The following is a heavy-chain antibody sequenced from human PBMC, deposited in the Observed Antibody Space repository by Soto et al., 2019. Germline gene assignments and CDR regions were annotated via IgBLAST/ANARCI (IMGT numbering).Heavy chain of an antibody. D-gene: IGHD1-1*01. CDR1: GFTFSSYA. Sequence: PGGSLRLSCAASGFTFSSYAMSWVRQAPGKGLEWVSAISGSGGSTYYADSVKGRFTISRDNSKNTLYLQMNSLRAEDTAVYYCAKGLWKWGDPKESLNYGGQETLVTVSS. J-gene: IGHJ4*02. V-gene: IGHV3-23*01. CDR2: ISGSGGST. CDR3: AKGLWKWGDPKESLNY.